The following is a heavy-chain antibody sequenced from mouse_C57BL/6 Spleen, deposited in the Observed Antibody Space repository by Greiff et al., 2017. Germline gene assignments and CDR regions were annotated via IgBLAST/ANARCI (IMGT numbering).Heavy chain of an antibody. J-gene: IGHJ2*01. V-gene: IGHV1-82*01. CDR2: IYPGAGDT. Sequence: QVQLQQSGPELVKPGASVKISCKASGYAFSSSWMNWVKQRPGKGLEWIGRIYPGAGDTKYNGKFKGKATLTADKSSSTAYMQLSSLTSEDSAVYFCARRGDYYGSSYFDYWGQGTTLTVSS. CDR3: ARRGDYYGSSYFDY. CDR1: GYAFSSSW. D-gene: IGHD1-1*01.